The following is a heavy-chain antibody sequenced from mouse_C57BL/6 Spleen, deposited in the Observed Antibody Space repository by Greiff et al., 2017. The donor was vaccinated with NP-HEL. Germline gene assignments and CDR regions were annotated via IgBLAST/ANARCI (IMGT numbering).Heavy chain of an antibody. CDR1: GYSFTGYF. J-gene: IGHJ4*01. V-gene: IGHV1-20*01. CDR2: INPYNGDT. D-gene: IGHD1-1*01. CDR3: ARDYYGSSYVYYYAMDY. Sequence: EVQGVESGPELVKPGDSVKISCKASGYSFTGYFMNWVMQSHGKSLEWIGRINPYNGDTFYNQKFKGKATLTVDKSSSTAHMELRSLTSEDSAVYYCARDYYGSSYVYYYAMDYWGQGTSVTVSS.